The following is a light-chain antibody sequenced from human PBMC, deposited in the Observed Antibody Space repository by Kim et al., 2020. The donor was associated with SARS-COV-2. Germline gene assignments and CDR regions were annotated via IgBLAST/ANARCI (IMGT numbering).Light chain of an antibody. CDR1: PSVSSNY. V-gene: IGKV3D-20*02. CDR3: QQRDSWPIT. Sequence: YPGQSATPSCRASPSVSSNYLAWYQQKPAQAPRLLIYRASSRATGIPDRFSGSGSGTDFTLTLSSLEPEDFAVYYCQQRDSWPITFGQGTRLEIK. CDR2: RAS. J-gene: IGKJ5*01.